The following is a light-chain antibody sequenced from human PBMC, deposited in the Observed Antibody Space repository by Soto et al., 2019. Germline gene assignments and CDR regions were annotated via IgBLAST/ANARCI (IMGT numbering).Light chain of an antibody. CDR3: QQYGSSPT. Sequence: EIVLTQSPGTLSLSPGERATLSCRASQSVSSSYLAWYQQKPGQAPRLLIYGASSRATGIPDRFSGSVSGTDFTLIISRLEPEDFAVYYCQQYGSSPTFGGGTKVEIK. J-gene: IGKJ4*01. CDR2: GAS. V-gene: IGKV3-20*01. CDR1: QSVSSSY.